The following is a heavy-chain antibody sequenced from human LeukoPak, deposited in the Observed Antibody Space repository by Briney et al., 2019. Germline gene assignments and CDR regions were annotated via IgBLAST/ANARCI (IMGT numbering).Heavy chain of an antibody. J-gene: IGHJ6*02. CDR1: GGSISSSSYY. CDR2: IYYSGST. Sequence: SETLSLTCTVSGGSISSSSYYWGWIRQPPGKGLEWIGSIYYSGSTYYNPSLKSRVTIPVDTSKNQFSLKLSSVTAADTAVYYCARGDSQYYGMDVWGQGTTVTVSS. D-gene: IGHD2-21*02. V-gene: IGHV4-39*01. CDR3: ARGDSQYYGMDV.